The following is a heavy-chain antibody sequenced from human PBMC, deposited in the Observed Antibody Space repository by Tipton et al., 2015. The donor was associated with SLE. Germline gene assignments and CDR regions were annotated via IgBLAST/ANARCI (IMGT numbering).Heavy chain of an antibody. V-gene: IGHV4-59*01. CDR3: TSGNYDYKFNH. CDR2: IFHSGST. J-gene: IGHJ4*02. D-gene: IGHD5-12*01. Sequence: TLSLTCTVSGGSISTYYWSWIRQSPGTGLEWIGNIFHSGSTKYNPSLKSRVTISVDTSKNQFSMRLSSVTAADTAVYYCTSGNYDYKFNHWGQGILVTVS. CDR1: GGSISTYY.